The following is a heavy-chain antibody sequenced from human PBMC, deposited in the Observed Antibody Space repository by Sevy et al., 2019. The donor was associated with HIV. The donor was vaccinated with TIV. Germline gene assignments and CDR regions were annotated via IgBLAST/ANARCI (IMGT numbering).Heavy chain of an antibody. CDR3: ARVGYAYGMDV. CDR1: GFTFSSYD. Sequence: GGSLRLSCAASGFTFSSYDMHWVRQATGKGLEWVSTIGTAGDTYYPGSVKGRFTISRENAKNSLYLQMNSLRAGDTAVYYCARVGYAYGMDVWGQGTTVTVSS. J-gene: IGHJ6*02. D-gene: IGHD5-12*01. CDR2: IGTAGDT. V-gene: IGHV3-13*01.